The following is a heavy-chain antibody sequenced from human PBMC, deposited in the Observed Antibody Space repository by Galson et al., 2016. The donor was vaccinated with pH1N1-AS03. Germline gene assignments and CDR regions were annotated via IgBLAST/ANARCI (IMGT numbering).Heavy chain of an antibody. CDR1: GFPSSGYS. CDR3: ARDGPPQGIAVAGSFDF. J-gene: IGHJ4*02. V-gene: IGHV3-21*01. CDR2: ISTSSSSI. D-gene: IGHD6-19*01. Sequence: SLRLSCAASGFPSSGYSMNWARQAPGKGLEWVSFISTSSSSIYYADSVKGRFTISRDNAQNLLHLQMNSLRDEDTPVYYCARDGPPQGIAVAGSFDFWGQGTLLTVSS.